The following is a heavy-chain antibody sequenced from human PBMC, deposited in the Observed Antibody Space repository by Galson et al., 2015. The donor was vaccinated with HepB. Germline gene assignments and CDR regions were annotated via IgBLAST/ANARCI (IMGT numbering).Heavy chain of an antibody. D-gene: IGHD5-12*01. CDR2: ISYDGSNK. CDR3: ARDNGVATITDLFDY. Sequence: SLRLSCAASGFTFSSYAMHWVRQAPGKGLEWVAVISYDGSNKYYADSVKGRFTISRDNSKNTLYLQMNSLRAEDTAVYYCARDNGVATITDLFDYWGQGTLVTVSS. J-gene: IGHJ4*02. V-gene: IGHV3-30-3*01. CDR1: GFTFSSYA.